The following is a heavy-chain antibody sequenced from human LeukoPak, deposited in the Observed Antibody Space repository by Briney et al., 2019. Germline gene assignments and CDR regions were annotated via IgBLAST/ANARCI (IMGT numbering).Heavy chain of an antibody. CDR2: IFYSGST. CDR3: ARGVGYGSGSFDY. Sequence: SETLSLTRTVSGASIRSSSYYWGRVRQPPGRGLEWIGSIFYSGSTYYNPSIKSRVTISVDTSKNQFSLKLNSVNAADTAVYYCARGVGYGSGSFDYWGQGTLVTVSS. J-gene: IGHJ4*02. CDR1: GASIRSSSYY. V-gene: IGHV4-39*07. D-gene: IGHD3-10*01.